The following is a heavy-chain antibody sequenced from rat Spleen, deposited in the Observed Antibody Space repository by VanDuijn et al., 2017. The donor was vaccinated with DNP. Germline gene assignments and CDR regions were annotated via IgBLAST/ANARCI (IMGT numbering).Heavy chain of an antibody. J-gene: IGHJ1*01. CDR3: ARDYYDGTYYYWYFDF. CDR2: IIYDGSST. CDR1: GFTFSDYA. Sequence: EVQLVESGGGLVQPGRSLKLSCAASGFTFSDYAMAWVRQAPKKGLEWVATIIYDGSSTYYRDSVKGRFTISRDNAKSTLYLQMDSLRSEDTATYYCARDYYDGTYYYWYFDFWGPGTMVTVSS. V-gene: IGHV5-17*01. D-gene: IGHD1-12*02.